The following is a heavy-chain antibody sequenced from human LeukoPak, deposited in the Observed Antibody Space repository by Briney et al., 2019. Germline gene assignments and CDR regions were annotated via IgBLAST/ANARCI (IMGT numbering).Heavy chain of an antibody. V-gene: IGHV1-24*01. CDR3: ATVLRSLLLHAFDI. D-gene: IGHD3-22*01. CDR2: FDPEDGET. CDR1: GYTLTELS. Sequence: GASVKVSCKVSGYTLTELSMHWVRQAPGKGLDWMGGFDPEDGETIYAQKFQGRVTMTEDTSTDTAYMELSSLRSEDTAVYYCATVLRSLLLHAFDIWGQGTMVTVSS. J-gene: IGHJ3*02.